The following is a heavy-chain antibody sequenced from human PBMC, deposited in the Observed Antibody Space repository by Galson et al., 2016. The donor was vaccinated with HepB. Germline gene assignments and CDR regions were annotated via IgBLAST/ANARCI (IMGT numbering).Heavy chain of an antibody. CDR2: INPEGGST. D-gene: IGHD3-10*01. CDR1: GYNFLSFH. V-gene: IGHV1-46*01. CDR3: ARASLWFGELFSDGMDV. J-gene: IGHJ6*02. Sequence: SVKVSCKASGYNFLSFHLHWVRQAPGQGLEWVGIINPEGGSTIHAQKFQGRVTMTRDTSTSTVYLELSSLRSEDTAVYYCARASLWFGELFSDGMDVWGQGTTVTVSS.